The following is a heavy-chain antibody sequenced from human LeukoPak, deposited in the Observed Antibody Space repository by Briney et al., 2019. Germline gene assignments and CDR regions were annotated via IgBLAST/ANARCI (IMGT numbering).Heavy chain of an antibody. J-gene: IGHJ4*02. V-gene: IGHV3-33*01. CDR3: GRGPSYYGSGSYFY. CDR1: GFSFSTHA. Sequence: GTSLRLSCAASGFSFSTHAMHWVRQAPGKGLEWVALVWYDGSNKYYTDSVKGRFTISRDNSKNTLHLQMNSLRADDTAVYYCGRGPSYYGSGSYFYWGQGTLVTVSS. CDR2: VWYDGSNK. D-gene: IGHD3-10*01.